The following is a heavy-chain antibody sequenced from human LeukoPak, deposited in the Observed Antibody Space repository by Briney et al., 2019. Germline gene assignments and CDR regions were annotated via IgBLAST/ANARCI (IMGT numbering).Heavy chain of an antibody. V-gene: IGHV3-23*01. D-gene: IGHD3-10*01. CDR1: GFTFSSYA. J-gene: IGHJ4*02. Sequence: GGSLRLSCAASGFTFSSYAMSWVRQAPGKGLEWVSAISGSGGSTYYADSVKGRFTISRDNSKNTLYLQINSLRAEDTAVYYCAKDLAYYYGSGFDYWGQGTLVTVSS. CDR2: ISGSGGST. CDR3: AKDLAYYYGSGFDY.